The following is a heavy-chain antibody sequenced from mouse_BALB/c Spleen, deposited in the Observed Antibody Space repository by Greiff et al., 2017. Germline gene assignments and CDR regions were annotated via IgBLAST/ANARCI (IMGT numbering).Heavy chain of an antibody. V-gene: IGHV5-17*02. CDR2: ISSGSSTI. CDR1: GFTFSSFG. J-gene: IGHJ2*01. CDR3: ARKYGNSGGFDY. D-gene: IGHD2-10*02. Sequence: DVKLVESGGGLVQPGGSRKLSCAASGFTFSSFGMHWVRQAPEKGLEWVAYISSGSSTIYYADTVKGRFTISRDNPKNTLFLQMTSLRSEDTAMYYCARKYGNSGGFDYWGQGTTLTVSS.